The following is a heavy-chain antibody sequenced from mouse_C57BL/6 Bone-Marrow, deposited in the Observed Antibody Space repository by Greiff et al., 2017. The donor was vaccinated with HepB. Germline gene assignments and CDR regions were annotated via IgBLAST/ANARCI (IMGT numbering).Heavy chain of an antibody. J-gene: IGHJ3*01. CDR3: TGADYSWFAY. V-gene: IGHV6-3*01. Sequence: EVKVEESGGGLVQPGGSMKLSCVASGFTFSNYWMNWVRQSPEKGLEWVAQIRLKSDNYATQYAESVKGRFTILRDDSKSSVYLQMNNLRAEDTGIYYCTGADYSWFAYWGQGTLVTVSA. D-gene: IGHD2-4*01. CDR1: GFTFSNYW. CDR2: IRLKSDNYAT.